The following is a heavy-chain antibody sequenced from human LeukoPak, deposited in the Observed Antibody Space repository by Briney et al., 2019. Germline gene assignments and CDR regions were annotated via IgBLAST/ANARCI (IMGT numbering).Heavy chain of an antibody. V-gene: IGHV4-59*01. CDR3: ARGSGGYGSRSMGYYYYYMDV. CDR1: GGSISSYY. J-gene: IGHJ6*03. D-gene: IGHD5-12*01. Sequence: SETLSLTCTVSGGSISSYYWSWIRQPPGKGLEWIGYIYYSGSTNYNPSLKSRVTISIDTSKNQFSLKLSSVTAADTAVYFCARGSGGYGSRSMGYYYYYMDVWGKGTTVTVSS. CDR2: IYYSGST.